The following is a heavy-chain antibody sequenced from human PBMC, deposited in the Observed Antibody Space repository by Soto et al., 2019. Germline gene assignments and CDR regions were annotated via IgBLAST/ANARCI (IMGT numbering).Heavy chain of an antibody. CDR2: IYPGDSDT. J-gene: IGHJ6*02. CDR1: DTTHW. Sequence: GESLKISCKASDTTHWIGWVRQKPGKGLERMGIIYPGDSDTKYSPSFQGQVTISVDKSISTAYLHWSSLKASDTATYYCARLVNYYFGMDVWGLGTTVTVSS. CDR3: ARLVNYYFGMDV. V-gene: IGHV5-51*01.